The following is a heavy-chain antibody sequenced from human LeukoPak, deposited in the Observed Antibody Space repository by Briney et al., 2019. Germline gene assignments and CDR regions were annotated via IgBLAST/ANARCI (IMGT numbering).Heavy chain of an antibody. CDR2: INHSGST. D-gene: IGHD3-10*01. CDR1: GGSFSGYY. CDR3: ARGRIYYGSGSLPPPYYFDN. V-gene: IGHV4-34*01. J-gene: IGHJ4*02. Sequence: SSETLSLTCAVYGGSFSGYYWSWIRQPPGKGLEWIGEINHSGSTNYNPSLKSRVTISVDTSKNQFSLKLSSVTAADTAVYYCARGRIYYGSGSLPPPYYFDNWGQGTLVTVSS.